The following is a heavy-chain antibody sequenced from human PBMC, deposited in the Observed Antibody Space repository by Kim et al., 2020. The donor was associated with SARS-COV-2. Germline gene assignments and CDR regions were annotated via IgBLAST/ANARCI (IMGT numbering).Heavy chain of an antibody. Sequence: SETLSLTCTVSGSSISSFYWSWIRLPPGKGLEWIGYIHYSGSTNYNPSLKSRVTISADMSNNQLSLSLSSVTAADTAVYYCARHFGGYTPWATVDYYFKDWGQGSLVTVSS. CDR1: GSSISSFY. D-gene: IGHD2-2*02. CDR2: IHYSGST. CDR3: ARHFGGYTPWATVDYYFKD. V-gene: IGHV4-59*08. J-gene: IGHJ4*02.